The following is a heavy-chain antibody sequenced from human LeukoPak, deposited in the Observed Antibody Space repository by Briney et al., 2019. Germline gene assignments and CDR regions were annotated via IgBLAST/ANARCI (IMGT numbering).Heavy chain of an antibody. CDR2: INHSGST. D-gene: IGHD3-22*01. CDR1: GGSFSGYY. CDR3: ARVSDYYDSSGYYDY. J-gene: IGHJ4*02. V-gene: IGHV4-34*01. Sequence: SETLSLTCAVYGGSFSGYYWSWIRQPPGKGLEWIGEINHSGSTNYNPSLKSRVTISVDTSKDQFSLKLSSVTAADTAVYYCARVSDYYDSSGYYDYWGQGTLVTVSS.